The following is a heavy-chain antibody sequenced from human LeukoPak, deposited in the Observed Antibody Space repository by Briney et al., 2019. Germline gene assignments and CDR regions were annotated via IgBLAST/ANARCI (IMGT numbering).Heavy chain of an antibody. CDR3: ARVPRSGGSIDY. V-gene: IGHV1-46*01. CDR2: INPSGGTT. J-gene: IGHJ4*02. CDR1: GYIFTSFY. D-gene: IGHD6-19*01. Sequence: ASVKVSCKASGYIFTSFYVHWVRQAPGQGLEWMGIINPSGGTTNYAQRFQGRVTMTRDTSTSTVYMDLRSLRSEDTAVYYCARVPRSGGSIDYWGQGTLVTVSS.